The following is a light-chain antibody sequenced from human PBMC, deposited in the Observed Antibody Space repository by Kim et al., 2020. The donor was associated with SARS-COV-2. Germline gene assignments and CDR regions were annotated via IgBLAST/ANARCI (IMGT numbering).Light chain of an antibody. J-gene: IGKJ2*01. Sequence: DIVMTQSPDSLAVPLGERATINCKSSQSVLYSSNSKNYLAWYQQKPGQPPKLLIYWASTRESGVPDRFSGSGSGTDFTLTISSLQAEDVAVYFCHQYYSAPHTFGQGTKLEI. V-gene: IGKV4-1*01. CDR1: QSVLYSSNSKNY. CDR3: HQYYSAPHT. CDR2: WAS.